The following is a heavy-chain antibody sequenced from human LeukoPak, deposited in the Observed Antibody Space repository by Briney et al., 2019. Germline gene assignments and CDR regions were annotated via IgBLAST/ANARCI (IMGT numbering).Heavy chain of an antibody. V-gene: IGHV3-30*03. CDR3: ARSSAMVRGAVDV. CDR2: ISYDGSNK. Sequence: GGSLRLSCAASGFTFSNYGMHWVRQAPGKGLEWVSFISYDGSNKYYADSVKGRFTISRDNAKNSLYLQMNSLRAEDTAVYYCARSSAMVRGAVDVWGKGTTVTVSS. CDR1: GFTFSNYG. D-gene: IGHD3-10*01. J-gene: IGHJ6*04.